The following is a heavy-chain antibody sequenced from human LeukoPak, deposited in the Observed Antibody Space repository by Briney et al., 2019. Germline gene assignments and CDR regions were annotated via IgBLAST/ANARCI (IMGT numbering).Heavy chain of an antibody. CDR2: IYFSGST. Sequence: SETLSLTCTVSGGSISSYYWSWIRQPPGKGLEWIGYIYFSGSTNYNPSLKSRVTISVDTSKNQFSLKLSSVTAADTAVYYCARDYVWGSYRYAFDIWGQGTMVTVSS. CDR1: GGSISSYY. CDR3: ARDYVWGSYRYAFDI. V-gene: IGHV4-59*01. D-gene: IGHD3-16*02. J-gene: IGHJ3*02.